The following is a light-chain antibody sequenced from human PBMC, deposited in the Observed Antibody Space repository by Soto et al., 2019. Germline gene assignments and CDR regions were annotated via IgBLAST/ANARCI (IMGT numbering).Light chain of an antibody. CDR1: QTISSW. CDR2: KAS. Sequence: DIEMTQSPSTLSGSVGDRVTITCRASQTISSWLAWYQQKPGKAPKLLIYKASTLNSGVPSRFSGSGSGTEFTLTISSPQPDDFAHYYCQQYNSYVEAFGQETKVDIK. CDR3: QQYNSYVEA. V-gene: IGKV1-5*03. J-gene: IGKJ1*01.